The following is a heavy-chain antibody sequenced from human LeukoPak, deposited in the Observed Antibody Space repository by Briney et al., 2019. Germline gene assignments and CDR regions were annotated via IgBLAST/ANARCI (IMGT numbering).Heavy chain of an antibody. CDR1: GFTFSSYA. Sequence: GGSLRLSCAASGFTFSSYAMSWVRQAPGKGLEWVSAISGSGGSTYYADSVKGRFTISRDNSKNTLYLQMNSLRAEDTAVYYCAKVAYCDILTGYSNPWFDPWGQGTLVTVSS. CDR2: ISGSGGST. J-gene: IGHJ5*02. V-gene: IGHV3-23*01. CDR3: AKVAYCDILTGYSNPWFDP. D-gene: IGHD3-9*01.